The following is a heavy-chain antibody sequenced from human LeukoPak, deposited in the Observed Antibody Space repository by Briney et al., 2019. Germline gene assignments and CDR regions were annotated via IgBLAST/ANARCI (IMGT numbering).Heavy chain of an antibody. CDR1: GGSVSSDSYY. CDR3: ARDQDGTTYLDY. D-gene: IGHD1-1*01. J-gene: IGHJ4*02. Sequence: SETLSLTCTVSGGSVSSDSYYWSWLRQPPGTGLEWIGYVYYTGSTKDNPSLKSRVTISVDTSKNQFSLKLSSVTAADTAVYYCARDQDGTTYLDYWGQGTLVTVSS. V-gene: IGHV4-61*01. CDR2: VYYTGST.